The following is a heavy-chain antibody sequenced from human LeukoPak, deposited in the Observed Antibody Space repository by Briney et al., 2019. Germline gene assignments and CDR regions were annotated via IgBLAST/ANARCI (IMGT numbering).Heavy chain of an antibody. CDR1: GFTFSSYW. CDR2: IKQDGSEK. J-gene: IGHJ6*03. V-gene: IGHV3-7*04. D-gene: IGHD6-13*01. Sequence: GGSLRLSCAASGFTFSSYWMSWVRQAPGKGLEWVANIKQDGSEKYYVDSVKGRFTISRDNAKNSLYLQMNSLRAEDTAVYYCARGVVESSSWYFPHYYYYYMDVWGKGTTVTVSS. CDR3: ARGVVESSSWYFPHYYYYYMDV.